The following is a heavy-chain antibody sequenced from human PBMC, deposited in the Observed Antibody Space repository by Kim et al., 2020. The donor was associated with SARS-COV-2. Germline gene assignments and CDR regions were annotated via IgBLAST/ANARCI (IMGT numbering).Heavy chain of an antibody. CDR3: ARRPPTVMAGTGHAFDI. V-gene: IGHV5-51*01. J-gene: IGHJ3*02. CDR2: IIPSDSDP. D-gene: IGHD5-18*01. CDR1: GYTFNNFW. Sequence: GESLKISCKGSGYTFNNFWIVWVRQMPGKGLEWMGSIIPSDSDPRYSPSFQGQVAISVDKSISTAYLHWSSLEASDSAIYYCARRPPTVMAGTGHAFDIWGQGTMVTVST.